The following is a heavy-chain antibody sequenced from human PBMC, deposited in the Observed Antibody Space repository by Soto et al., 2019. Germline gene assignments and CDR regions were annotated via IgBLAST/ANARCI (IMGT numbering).Heavy chain of an antibody. J-gene: IGHJ5*02. CDR1: GYSIGNGYY. V-gene: IGHV4-38-2*02. Sequence: KPSETLSLTCNVSGYSIGNGYYWGWIRQPPGKGLEWIGSIYQSGITYYNPSLKSRVTLSLDASKNQFSLKLSSVTAADTAVYYCARDLYNWNDDNWFDPWGQGTLVTVSS. CDR2: IYQSGIT. D-gene: IGHD1-20*01. CDR3: ARDLYNWNDDNWFDP.